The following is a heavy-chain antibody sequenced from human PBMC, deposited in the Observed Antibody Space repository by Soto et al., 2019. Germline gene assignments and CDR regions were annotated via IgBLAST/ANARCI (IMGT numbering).Heavy chain of an antibody. J-gene: IGHJ5*02. Sequence: SETLSLTCAVSGGSISSRSYYWGWIRQPPGKGLEWIGSFYYSGSTNYNPSLKSRVTISVDTSKNQFSLKLSSVTAADTAVYYCARGPIVLMVYATNNWFDPWGQGTLVTVSS. V-gene: IGHV4-39*07. CDR1: GGSISSRSYY. CDR3: ARGPIVLMVYATNNWFDP. CDR2: FYYSGST. D-gene: IGHD2-8*01.